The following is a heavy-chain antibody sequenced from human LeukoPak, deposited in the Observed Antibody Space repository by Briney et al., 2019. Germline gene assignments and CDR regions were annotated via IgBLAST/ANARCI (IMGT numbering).Heavy chain of an antibody. D-gene: IGHD3-10*01. CDR1: GYTFTGYY. V-gene: IGHV1-2*02. CDR3: ARDSLTYYYGSGSYNWFDP. CDR2: INPNSGGT. Sequence: ASVKVSCKASGYTFTGYYMHWVRQAPGQGLEWMGWINPNSGGTNYAQKFQGRVTMTRDTSISTAYMELSRLRSDDTAVYYCARDSLTYYYGSGSYNWFDPWGQGTLVTVSS. J-gene: IGHJ5*02.